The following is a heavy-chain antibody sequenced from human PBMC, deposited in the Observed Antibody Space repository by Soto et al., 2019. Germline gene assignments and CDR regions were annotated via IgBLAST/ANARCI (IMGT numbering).Heavy chain of an antibody. V-gene: IGHV5-10-1*01. CDR2: IDPSDSYT. Sequence: GESLKISCNGSGYSFTSYWISWVRQMPGKGLEWMGRIDPSDSYTNYSPSFQGHVTISADKSISTAYLQWSSLKASDTAMYYCARHSGNYFRSQYYFDYWGQGILVTVS. J-gene: IGHJ4*02. CDR1: GYSFTSYW. CDR3: ARHSGNYFRSQYYFDY. D-gene: IGHD1-26*01.